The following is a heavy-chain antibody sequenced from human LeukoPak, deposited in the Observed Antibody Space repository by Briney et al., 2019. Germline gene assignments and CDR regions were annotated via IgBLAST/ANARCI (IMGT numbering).Heavy chain of an antibody. D-gene: IGHD3-10*01. V-gene: IGHV4-59*01. CDR3: ARATLGVAPLY. J-gene: IGHJ4*02. CDR2: IFYSGSGST. Sequence: PSETLSLTCTVSGGSINDYYWSWIRQPPGKGLEWIGYIFYSGSGSTNYNPSLESRVTISVDTSKNQFSLRLNSVTAADTAVYYCARATLGVAPLYWGQGTLVTVSS. CDR1: GGSINDYY.